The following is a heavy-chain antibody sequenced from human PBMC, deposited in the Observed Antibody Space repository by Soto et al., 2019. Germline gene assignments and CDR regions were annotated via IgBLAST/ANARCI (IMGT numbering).Heavy chain of an antibody. D-gene: IGHD3-22*01. Sequence: PGESLKISCKGSGYSFTSYWIGWVRQMPGKGLEWMGIIYPGDSDTRYSPSFQGQATISADKSISTAYLQWSSLTASDTAMYFCARLYNSYDRSGYYNYGMDVWGQGTKVTVCS. CDR1: GYSFTSYW. V-gene: IGHV5-51*01. CDR3: ARLYNSYDRSGYYNYGMDV. CDR2: IYPGDSDT. J-gene: IGHJ6*02.